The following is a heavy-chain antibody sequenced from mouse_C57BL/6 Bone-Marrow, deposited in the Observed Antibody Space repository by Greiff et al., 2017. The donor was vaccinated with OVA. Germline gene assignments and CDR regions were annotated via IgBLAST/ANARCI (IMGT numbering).Heavy chain of an antibody. J-gene: IGHJ2*01. V-gene: IGHV1-59*01. D-gene: IGHD4-1*01. CDR1: GYTFTSYW. CDR3: ARGGWDDY. CDR2: IDPSDSYT. Sequence: VQLQQPGAELVRPGTSVKLSCKASGYTFTSYWMHWVKQRPGQGLEWIGVIDPSDSYTNYNQKFKGKATLTVDTSSSTAYMQLSSLTSEDSAVYYCARGGWDDYWGQGTTLTVSS.